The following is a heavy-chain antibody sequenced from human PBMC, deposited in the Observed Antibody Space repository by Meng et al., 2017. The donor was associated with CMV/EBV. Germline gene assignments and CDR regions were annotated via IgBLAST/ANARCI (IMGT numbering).Heavy chain of an antibody. CDR2: IYSGGTS. Sequence: GESLKISCVVSGLTVSSTYMSWVRQAPGKGLEWVSVIYSGGTSYHADSVKGRFTISRDNSKNTVFLQMNSPRAEDTAVYYCATGLGEDGDYTGDFWGQGTLVTVSS. V-gene: IGHV3-53*01. D-gene: IGHD4-17*01. CDR3: ATGLGEDGDYTGDF. CDR1: GLTVSSTY. J-gene: IGHJ4*02.